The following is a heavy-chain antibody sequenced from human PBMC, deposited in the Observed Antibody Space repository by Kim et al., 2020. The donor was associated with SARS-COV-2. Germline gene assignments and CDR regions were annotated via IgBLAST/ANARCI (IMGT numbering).Heavy chain of an antibody. Sequence: ASVKVSCKASGYTFTSYAMHWVRQAPGQRLEWMGWINAGNGNTKYSQKFQGRVTITRDTSASTAYMELSSLRSEDTAVYYCARDLGERNSRFDYWGQGTLVTVSS. CDR2: INAGNGNT. CDR1: GYTFTSYA. D-gene: IGHD1-26*01. V-gene: IGHV1-3*01. CDR3: ARDLGERNSRFDY. J-gene: IGHJ4*02.